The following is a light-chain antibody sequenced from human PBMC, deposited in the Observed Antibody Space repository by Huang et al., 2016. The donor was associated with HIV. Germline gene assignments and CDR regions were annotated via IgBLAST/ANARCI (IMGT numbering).Light chain of an antibody. CDR2: GAS. Sequence: EIVMTQSPTILSVSPGERATLSCSASQSVSSNLAWYQQKPGQAPRLLIYGASTRATGIPARFSGSGSGTEFTLTISSLQSEDFAVYNCQQYNDWPLTFGGGTKVEIK. V-gene: IGKV3-15*01. J-gene: IGKJ4*01. CDR3: QQYNDWPLT. CDR1: QSVSSN.